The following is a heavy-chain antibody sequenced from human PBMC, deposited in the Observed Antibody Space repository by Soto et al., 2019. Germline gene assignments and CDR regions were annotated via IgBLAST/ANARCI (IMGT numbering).Heavy chain of an antibody. D-gene: IGHD3-22*01. J-gene: IGHJ6*02. Sequence: SETLSLTCAVSGASISNSYWSWIRQPPGKRLEWIGHIYYSGSTYYNPSLKSRVTISVDTSKNQFSLKLSSVTAADTAVYYCARRLYYDSSGFEGGGMDVWGQGTTVTVSS. V-gene: IGHV4-59*04. CDR1: GASISNSY. CDR2: IYYSGST. CDR3: ARRLYYDSSGFEGGGMDV.